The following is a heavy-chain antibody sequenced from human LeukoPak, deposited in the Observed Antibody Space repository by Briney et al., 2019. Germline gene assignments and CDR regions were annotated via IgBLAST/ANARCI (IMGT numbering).Heavy chain of an antibody. CDR3: ARGYYYDSSAWYHYYMDV. CDR2: IISIFDTA. Sequence: SVKVSCKASGGTFSTYTITWVRQAPGQGLEWMGGIISIFDTAKYAQRFQGRVTITADESTSTAYLELSNLRSEDTAVYYCARGYYYDSSAWYHYYMDVWGKGTPVTISS. V-gene: IGHV1-69*13. D-gene: IGHD3-22*01. CDR1: GGTFSTYT. J-gene: IGHJ6*03.